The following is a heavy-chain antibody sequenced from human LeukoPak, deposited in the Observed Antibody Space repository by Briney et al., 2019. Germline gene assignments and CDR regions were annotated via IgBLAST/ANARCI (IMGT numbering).Heavy chain of an antibody. CDR1: GGSISSYY. V-gene: IGHV4-4*09. CDR2: IYTSGST. D-gene: IGHD3-16*01. J-gene: IGHJ6*03. Sequence: SETLSLTCTVSGGSISSYYWSWIRQPPGKGLEWIGYIYTSGSTNYNPSLKSRVTISVDTSKNQFSLKLSSVTAADTAVYYCARGIRVRGLHYYYYMDVWGKGTTVTVSS. CDR3: ARGIRVRGLHYYYYMDV.